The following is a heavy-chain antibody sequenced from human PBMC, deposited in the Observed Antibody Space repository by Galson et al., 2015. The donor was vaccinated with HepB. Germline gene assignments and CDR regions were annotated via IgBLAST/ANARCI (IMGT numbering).Heavy chain of an antibody. D-gene: IGHD2-21*02. CDR3: ARDFLVTSVMDALDI. CDR2: IGRSGDAT. J-gene: IGHJ3*02. CDR1: GFTFSSYA. V-gene: IGHV3-23*01. Sequence: SLRLSCAASGFTFSSYAMSWVRQAPGKGLEWVSGIGRSGDATYYADSVKGRFTISRDNSRNTLYLQLSSLGAEDTALYYCARDFLVTSVMDALDIWGQGTMVTVSS.